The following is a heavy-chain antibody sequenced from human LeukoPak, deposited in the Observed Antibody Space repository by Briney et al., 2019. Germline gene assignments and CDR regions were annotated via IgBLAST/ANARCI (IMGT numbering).Heavy chain of an antibody. J-gene: IGHJ3*02. D-gene: IGHD3-22*01. CDR2: IYYSGST. Sequence: TSETLSLTCTVSGGSISSYYWSWIRQPPGKGLEWIGYIYYSGSTNYNPSLKSRVTISVDTSKNQFSLKLSSVTAADTAVYYCARHQGYYYDRDAFDIWGQGTMVTVSS. CDR1: GGSISSYY. CDR3: ARHQGYYYDRDAFDI. V-gene: IGHV4-59*08.